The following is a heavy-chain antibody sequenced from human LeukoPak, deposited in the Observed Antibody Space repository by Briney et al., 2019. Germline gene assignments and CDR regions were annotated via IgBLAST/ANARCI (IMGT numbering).Heavy chain of an antibody. CDR3: ARRAVADSSDY. Sequence: GGSLRLSCAASGFTFSDYYMSWIRQAPGKGLEWVSYISSSGSTIHYADSVKGRFTISRDNAKNSLYLQMNSLRAEDTAVYYCARRAVADSSDYWGQGTLVTVSS. V-gene: IGHV3-11*04. CDR2: ISSSGSTI. D-gene: IGHD6-19*01. CDR1: GFTFSDYY. J-gene: IGHJ4*02.